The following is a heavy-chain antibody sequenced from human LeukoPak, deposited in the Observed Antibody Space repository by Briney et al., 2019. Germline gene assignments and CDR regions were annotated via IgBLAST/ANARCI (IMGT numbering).Heavy chain of an antibody. J-gene: IGHJ4*02. CDR2: IYYSGST. CDR3: ARGPGLLFGNYYFAY. V-gene: IGHV4-59*01. D-gene: IGHD2-21*01. Sequence: SSETLSLTCTVSGGSISSYYWNWIRQPPGKGLEWIGYIYYSGSTNYNPSLKSRVTISVDTSKNQFSLKLSSVTAADTAVYDCARGPGLLFGNYYFAYWGQGTLVSVSA. CDR1: GGSISSYY.